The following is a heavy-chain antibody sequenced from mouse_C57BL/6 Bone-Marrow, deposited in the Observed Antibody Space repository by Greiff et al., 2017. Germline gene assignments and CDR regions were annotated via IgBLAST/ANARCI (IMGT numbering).Heavy chain of an antibody. D-gene: IGHD1-1*01. Sequence: EVQLQQSGPELVKPGASVKISCKASGYTFTDYYMNWVKQSHGKSLEWIGDINPNNGGTSYNQKFKGKATLTVDKSSSTAYMELRSLTSEDSAVYYCARVYYGSSYDYAMDYWGQGTSVTVSS. CDR1: GYTFTDYY. J-gene: IGHJ4*01. V-gene: IGHV1-26*01. CDR2: INPNNGGT. CDR3: ARVYYGSSYDYAMDY.